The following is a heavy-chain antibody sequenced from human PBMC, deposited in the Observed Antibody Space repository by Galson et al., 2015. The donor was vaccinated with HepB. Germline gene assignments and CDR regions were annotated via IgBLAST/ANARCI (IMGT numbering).Heavy chain of an antibody. CDR2: ISAYNGNT. CDR1: GYTFTSYG. V-gene: IGHV1-18*01. J-gene: IGHJ4*02. CDR3: ARDIVVVPAAISIPNDY. Sequence: SVKVSCKASGYTFTSYGISWVRQAPGQGLEWMGWISAYNGNTNYAQKLQGRVTMTTDTSTSTAYMELRSLRSDDTAVYYCARDIVVVPAAISIPNDYWGQGTLVTVSS. D-gene: IGHD2-2*01.